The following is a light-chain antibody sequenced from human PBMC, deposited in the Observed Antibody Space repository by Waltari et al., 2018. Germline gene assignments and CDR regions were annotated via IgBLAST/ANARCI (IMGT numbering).Light chain of an antibody. CDR1: QYIVSN. CDR2: GAS. CDR3: LQYGDWPPWT. V-gene: IGKV3-15*01. Sequence: ETVMTQSPATLSMSPGETATLSCRASQYIVSNLAWYQHRPGQAPMLLINGASSRATGVPARFSGSWSGTHFPLTISSLQSEDFAVYFCLQYGDWPPWTFGQGTKVEFK. J-gene: IGKJ1*01.